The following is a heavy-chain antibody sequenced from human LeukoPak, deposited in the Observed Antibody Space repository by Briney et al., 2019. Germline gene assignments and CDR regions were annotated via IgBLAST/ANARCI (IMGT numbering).Heavy chain of an antibody. Sequence: PGGSLRLSCAASGFTFSSYAMGWVRQAPGKGLEWVSAISGSGDTYYADSVKGRFTISRDNSKNSLYLQMNSLRAEDTAVYYCARGEYGSGSYHIDYWGQGTLVTVSS. CDR2: ISGSGDT. D-gene: IGHD3-10*01. CDR3: ARGEYGSGSYHIDY. V-gene: IGHV3-23*01. J-gene: IGHJ4*02. CDR1: GFTFSSYA.